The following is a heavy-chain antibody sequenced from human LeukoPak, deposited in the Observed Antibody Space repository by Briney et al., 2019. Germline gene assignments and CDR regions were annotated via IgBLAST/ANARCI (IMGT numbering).Heavy chain of an antibody. V-gene: IGHV3-74*01. CDR3: PGSLGPLTEY. D-gene: IGHD7-27*01. CDR1: GFNFASKW. Sequence: GGSLRLSCAASGFNFASKWMHWVRQTRGKGVICFSRINSGVIAPTSADSVAGLFTISRDNAKNTLYLQMNSLRVEDTAVYYCPGSLGPLTEYWGRGTLVTVSS. CDR2: INSGVIAP. J-gene: IGHJ4*02.